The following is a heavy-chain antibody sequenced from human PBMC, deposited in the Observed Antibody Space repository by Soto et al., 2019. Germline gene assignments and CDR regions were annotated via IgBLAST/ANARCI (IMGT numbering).Heavy chain of an antibody. D-gene: IGHD3-10*01. CDR2: VNPILAMS. CDR1: GDTFSFYT. Sequence: QVQLVQSGAEVKKPGSSVKVSCKASGDTFSFYTLNWIRQAPGQGIEWVGRVNPILAMSSSAQKFQGRVSMFADKSTGTAYVELRSLRSDDSAVYYCATSSGSGSSPFDYWGQGTLVTVSS. J-gene: IGHJ4*02. CDR3: ATSSGSGSSPFDY. V-gene: IGHV1-69*02.